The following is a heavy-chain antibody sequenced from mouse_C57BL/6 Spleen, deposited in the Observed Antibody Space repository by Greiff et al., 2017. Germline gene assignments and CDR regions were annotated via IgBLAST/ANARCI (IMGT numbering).Heavy chain of an antibody. J-gene: IGHJ3*01. V-gene: IGHV1-81*01. D-gene: IGHD2-4*01. CDR1: GYTFTSYG. CDR2: IYPRSGNT. CDR3: ARGGGDYWFAY. Sequence: VKLMESGAELARPGASVKLSCKASGYTFTSYGISWVKQRTGQGLEWIGEIYPRSGNTYYNEKFKGKATLTADKSSSTAYMELRSLTSEDSAVYFCARGGGDYWFAYWGQGTLVTVSA.